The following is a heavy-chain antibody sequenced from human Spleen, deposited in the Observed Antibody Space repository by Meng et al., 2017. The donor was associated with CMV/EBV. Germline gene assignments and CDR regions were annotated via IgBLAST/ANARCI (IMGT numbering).Heavy chain of an antibody. D-gene: IGHD3-3*01. Sequence: GGSLRLSCVASGFNFKNYWMHWVRLVPGKGLEWVSRINTDGSRPTYADSVKGRFTTSRDNAKNTMYLEVTTLSAEDTAVYYCARGGLEYLLLLDVWGQGTLVTVSS. V-gene: IGHV3-74*01. CDR1: GFNFKNYW. CDR2: INTDGSRP. CDR3: ARGGLEYLLLLDV. J-gene: IGHJ4*01.